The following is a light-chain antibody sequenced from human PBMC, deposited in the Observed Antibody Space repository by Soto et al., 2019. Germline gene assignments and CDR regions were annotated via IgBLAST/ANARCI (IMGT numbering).Light chain of an antibody. V-gene: IGLV2-14*01. CDR2: EVT. J-gene: IGLJ2*01. CDR1: SSDVGFYNY. Sequence: QSALTQPASVSGSPGQSITISCTGSSSDVGFYNYVSWYQQHPGKAPRLMIYEVTNRPSGVSDRFSGSKSGNTASLTISGLQAEDEADYYCTSYTPSSAVVFGGGTKLTVL. CDR3: TSYTPSSAVV.